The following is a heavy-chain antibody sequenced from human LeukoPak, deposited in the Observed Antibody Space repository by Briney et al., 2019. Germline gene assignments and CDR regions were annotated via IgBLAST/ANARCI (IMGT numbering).Heavy chain of an antibody. CDR1: GFTFSSYA. V-gene: IGHV3-23*01. J-gene: IGHJ4*02. CDR2: ISGSGANT. CDR3: AKGMRGYTYGSLDY. D-gene: IGHD5-18*01. Sequence: GGSLRLSCAASGFTFSSYAMSWVRQAPGKGLEWVSGISGSGANTYYADSVKGRFTISRDNSKNTLYLQMNSLRVEDTAVYYCAKGMRGYTYGSLDYWGQGTLVTVSS.